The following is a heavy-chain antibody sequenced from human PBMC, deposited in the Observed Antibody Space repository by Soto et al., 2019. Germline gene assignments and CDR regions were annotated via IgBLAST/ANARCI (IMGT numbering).Heavy chain of an antibody. J-gene: IGHJ4*02. Sequence: QVQLQQWGAGLLKPSETLSLTCAVYGGSFSGYYWNWIRQPPGKGLEWIGEINHSGSTNYNPSLKSRVTISVDTSKNQFTLKLSSVTAADTAVYYCARGLDYVVYWGQGTLVTVSS. CDR1: GGSFSGYY. CDR2: INHSGST. CDR3: ARGLDYVVY. V-gene: IGHV4-34*01.